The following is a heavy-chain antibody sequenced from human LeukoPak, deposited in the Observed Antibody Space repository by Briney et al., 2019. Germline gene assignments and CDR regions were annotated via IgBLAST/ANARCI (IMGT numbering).Heavy chain of an antibody. D-gene: IGHD6-19*01. J-gene: IGHJ4*02. Sequence: SQTLSLTCAISGDSVSSNSAAWNWIRQSPSRGLEWLGRTYYRSKWYNDYAVSVKSRITINPDTSKNQFCLQLNSVTPEDTAVYYCARGSREQWLPPLDYWGQGTLVTVSS. CDR1: GDSVSSNSAA. CDR2: TYYRSKWYN. CDR3: ARGSREQWLPPLDY. V-gene: IGHV6-1*01.